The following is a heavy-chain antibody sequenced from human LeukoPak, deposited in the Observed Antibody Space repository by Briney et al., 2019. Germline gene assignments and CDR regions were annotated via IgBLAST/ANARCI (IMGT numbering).Heavy chain of an antibody. CDR1: GGTFSSYT. V-gene: IGHV1-69*13. J-gene: IGHJ6*03. D-gene: IGHD2-2*01. Sequence: SVKVSCKASGGTFSSYTISWVRQAPGQGLEWMGGIIPIFGTANYAQKFQGRVTITADESTSTAYMELSSLRSEDTAVYYCAKGRDIVVVPAARHYYYYMDVWGKGTTVTVSS. CDR2: IIPIFGTA. CDR3: AKGRDIVVVPAARHYYYYMDV.